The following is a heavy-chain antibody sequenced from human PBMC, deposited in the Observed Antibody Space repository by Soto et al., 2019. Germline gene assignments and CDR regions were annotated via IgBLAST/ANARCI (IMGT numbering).Heavy chain of an antibody. J-gene: IGHJ3*02. CDR3: YNPYVDTAIVDDAFDI. CDR2: MNPNSGNT. Sequence: ASVKVSCKASGYTFTSYDINWVRQATGQGLERMGWMNPNSGNTGYAQKFQGRVTMTRNTSISTAYMELSSLRSEDTAVYYCYNPYVDTAIVDDAFDIWGQGTMVTVSS. D-gene: IGHD5-18*01. V-gene: IGHV1-8*01. CDR1: GYTFTSYD.